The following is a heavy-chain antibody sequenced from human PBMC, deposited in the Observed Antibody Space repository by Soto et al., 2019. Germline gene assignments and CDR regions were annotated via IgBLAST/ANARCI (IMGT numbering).Heavy chain of an antibody. CDR1: GFTFSVYS. CDR3: TTSNGHLNH. D-gene: IGHD3-22*01. CDR2: ITGSSDRI. V-gene: IGHV3-48*02. Sequence: EVQLVESGGGWVQPGGSLRLSCAASGFTFSVYSMNWVRQAPGKGLDWVSYITGSSDRILFADSVKGRFTVSRDNDKNSLYLQMNSLRDEDTGVYYCTTSNGHLNHWGQGTLGSVSS. J-gene: IGHJ4*02.